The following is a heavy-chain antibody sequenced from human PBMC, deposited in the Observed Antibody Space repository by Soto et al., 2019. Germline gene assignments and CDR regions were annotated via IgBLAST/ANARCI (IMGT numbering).Heavy chain of an antibody. V-gene: IGHV1-69*13. CDR1: GGTFSSYA. Sequence: SVKVSCKASGGTFSSYAISWVRQAPGQGLEWMGGIIPIFGTANYAQKFQGRVTITADESTSTAYMELSSLRSEDTAVYYCARGRYYDSSGYRRMAYFDYWGQGTLVTVSS. D-gene: IGHD3-22*01. J-gene: IGHJ4*02. CDR3: ARGRYYDSSGYRRMAYFDY. CDR2: IIPIFGTA.